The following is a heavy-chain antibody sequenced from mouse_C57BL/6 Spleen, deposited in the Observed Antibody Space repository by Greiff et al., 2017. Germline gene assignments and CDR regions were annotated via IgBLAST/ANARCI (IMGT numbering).Heavy chain of an antibody. CDR3: ARVDY. V-gene: IGHV2-2*01. CDR2: IWSAGST. J-gene: IGHJ2*01. CDR1: GFSLTSYG. Sequence: VQLQQSGPGLVQPSQSLSITCTVSGFSLTSYGVHWVRQSPGKGLEWLGVIWSAGSTDYNAAFISRLSISKDNSKSQVFFKMNSLQADDAAIYYCARVDYWGQGTTLTVSS.